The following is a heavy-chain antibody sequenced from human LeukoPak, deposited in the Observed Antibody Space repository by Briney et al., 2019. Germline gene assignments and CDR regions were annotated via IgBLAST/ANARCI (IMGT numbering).Heavy chain of an antibody. J-gene: IGHJ4*02. CDR3: AKEVGSGWSPFDY. CDR2: IVGSGVTT. Sequence: GGSLRLSCAASGFTFRSYAMSWVRQAPGKGLEWVSVIVGSGVTTYYANSVKGRFTISRDSSKSTLYLQMNSLRSEDTAVYCCAKEVGSGWSPFDYWGQGTLVTVSS. V-gene: IGHV3-23*01. D-gene: IGHD6-19*01. CDR1: GFTFRSYA.